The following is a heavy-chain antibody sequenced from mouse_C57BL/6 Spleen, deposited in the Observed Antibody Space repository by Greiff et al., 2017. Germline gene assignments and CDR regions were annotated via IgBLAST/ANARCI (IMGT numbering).Heavy chain of an antibody. CDR2: IYPGDGDT. CDR1: GYAFSSSW. CDR3: ARSPITLNYFDY. D-gene: IGHD2-4*01. Sequence: VQLQQSGPELVKPGASVKISCKASGYAFSSSWMNWVKQRPGKGLEWIGRIYPGDGDTNYNGKFKGKATLTADKSSSTAYMQLSSLTSEDSAVYFYARSPITLNYFDYWGQGTTLTVSS. J-gene: IGHJ2*01. V-gene: IGHV1-82*01.